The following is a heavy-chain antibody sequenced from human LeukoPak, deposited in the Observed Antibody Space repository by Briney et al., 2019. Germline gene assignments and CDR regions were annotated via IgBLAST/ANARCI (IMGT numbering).Heavy chain of an antibody. V-gene: IGHV4-31*03. CDR1: GGSISSGGYY. J-gene: IGHJ5*02. D-gene: IGHD3-3*01. CDR2: IYYSGST. CDR3: ARDPSRRFGA. Sequence: SETLSLTCTVSGGSISSGGYYWSWIRQHPGTGLEWIGYIYYSGSTYYNPSLKSRVTISVDTSKNQFSLKLSSVTAADTAVYYCARDPSRRFGAWGQGTLVTVSS.